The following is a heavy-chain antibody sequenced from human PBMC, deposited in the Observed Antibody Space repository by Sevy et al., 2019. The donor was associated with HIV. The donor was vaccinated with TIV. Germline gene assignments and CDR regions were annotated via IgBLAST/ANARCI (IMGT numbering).Heavy chain of an antibody. J-gene: IGHJ3*02. D-gene: IGHD1-26*01. CDR2: IVVGSGNT. CDR1: GLTFTSSA. V-gene: IGHV1-58*01. CDR3: AAPYSGSYLDAFDI. Sequence: ASVKVSCKASGLTFTSSAVQWVRQARGQRLEWIGWIVVGSGNTNYAQKFQERVTITRDMSTSTAYMELSSLRSEDTAVYYCAAPYSGSYLDAFDIWGQGTMVTVSS.